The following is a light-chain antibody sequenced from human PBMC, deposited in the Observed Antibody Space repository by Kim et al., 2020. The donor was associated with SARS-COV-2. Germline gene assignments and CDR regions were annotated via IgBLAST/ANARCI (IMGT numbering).Light chain of an antibody. V-gene: IGKV2-30*01. J-gene: IGKJ3*01. CDR1: QSLVYSYGNIY. Sequence: PASNSCRSTQSLVYSYGNIYLNGFHQRPCQSPRRLIYTVSHRDSVVPDRFSGSGSCTDFTLQISMVDAEDVGVSYCMQGTHWPFTFGPWAKVDIK. CDR3: MQGTHWPFT. CDR2: TVS.